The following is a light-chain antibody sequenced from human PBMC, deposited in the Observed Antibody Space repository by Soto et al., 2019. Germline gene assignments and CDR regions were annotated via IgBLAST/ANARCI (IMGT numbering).Light chain of an antibody. J-gene: IGLJ1*01. V-gene: IGLV1-40*01. Sequence: QSVLTQPPSVSGAPGQRVTISCTGSSSTIGAGYYVHWYQHLPGTAPKLLIYHNSNRPSGVPDRFSGSKSGNTASLTISGLQAEDEADYYCCSYAGSPYVFGTGTKLTVL. CDR1: SSTIGAGYY. CDR3: CSYAGSPYV. CDR2: HNS.